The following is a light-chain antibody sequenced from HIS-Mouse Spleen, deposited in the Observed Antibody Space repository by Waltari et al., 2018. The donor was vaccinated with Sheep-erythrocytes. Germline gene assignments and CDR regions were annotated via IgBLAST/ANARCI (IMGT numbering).Light chain of an antibody. V-gene: IGLV3-10*01. CDR2: EDS. CDR3: YSTDSSGNHRV. J-gene: IGLJ1*01. Sequence: SYELTQPPSVSVSPGQTARNTCSGDALPKQSAYWYQQKSGQAPVLVIYEDSKRPSGIPERFSGSSSGTMATLTISGAQVEDEADYYCYSTDSSGNHRVFGTGTKVTVL. CDR1: ALPKQS.